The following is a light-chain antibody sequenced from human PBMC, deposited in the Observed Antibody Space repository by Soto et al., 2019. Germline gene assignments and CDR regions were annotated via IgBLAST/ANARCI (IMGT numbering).Light chain of an antibody. V-gene: IGLV1-40*01. CDR3: QSYDSSLSVV. Sequence: QSVLTQPPSVSGAPGQRVTISGTGSSSNIGAGYDVHWYQQLPGTAPKLIIYSNNNRPSGVPDRFSGSKSGTSAALAITGLQAEDEADYYCQSYDSSLSVVFGGGTKLTVL. J-gene: IGLJ2*01. CDR2: SNN. CDR1: SSNIGAGYD.